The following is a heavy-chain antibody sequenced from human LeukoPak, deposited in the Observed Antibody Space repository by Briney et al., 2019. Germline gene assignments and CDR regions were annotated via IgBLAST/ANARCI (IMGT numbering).Heavy chain of an antibody. V-gene: IGHV3-74*01. D-gene: IGHD5-24*01. CDR3: ARRIQGMAPYYFDY. J-gene: IGHJ4*02. CDR1: GFTFSNYW. CDR2: INSDGGST. Sequence: GGSLRLSCTASGFTFSNYWMHWVRQAPGKGLVWVSRINSDGGSTSYADSVKGRFAISRDNAKNTLYLQMNSLRAEDTAVYYCARRIQGMAPYYFDYWGQGTLVTVSS.